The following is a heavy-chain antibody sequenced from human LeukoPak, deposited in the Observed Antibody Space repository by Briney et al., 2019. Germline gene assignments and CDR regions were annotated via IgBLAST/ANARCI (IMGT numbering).Heavy chain of an antibody. Sequence: SETLSLTCAVSGGSISSSNWWSWVRPPPGKGLEWIGEIYHSGGTNYNPSLKSRVTISVDKSKNQFSVKLSSVTAADTAVYYCASRAYSGYCDYWGQGTLVTVSS. CDR3: ASRAYSGYCDY. CDR1: GGSISSSNW. V-gene: IGHV4-4*02. D-gene: IGHD5-12*01. CDR2: IYHSGGT. J-gene: IGHJ4*02.